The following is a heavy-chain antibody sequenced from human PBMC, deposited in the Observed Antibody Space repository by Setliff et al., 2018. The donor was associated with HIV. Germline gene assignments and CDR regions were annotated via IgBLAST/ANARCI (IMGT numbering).Heavy chain of an antibody. Sequence: GGSLRLSCATSGSTFGEYPMGWFRQAPGKGLEWVSFIRTKNYRGTTEYAASVEGRFTISRDDSRGVAYLQMNSLKSEDTAVYYCSRGGRPTDEYVWFDPWGQGTQVTVSS. CDR3: SRGGRPTDEYVWFDP. CDR1: GSTFGEYP. V-gene: IGHV3-49*03. J-gene: IGHJ5*02. CDR2: IRTKNYRGTT. D-gene: IGHD2-15*01.